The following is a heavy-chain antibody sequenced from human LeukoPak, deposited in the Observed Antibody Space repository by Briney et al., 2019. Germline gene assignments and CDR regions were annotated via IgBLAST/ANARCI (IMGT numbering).Heavy chain of an antibody. D-gene: IGHD2-15*01. V-gene: IGHV1-2*02. CDR2: INPNSGGT. Sequence: GASVKVSCKASGYTFTGYYMHWVRQPPGQGLEWMGWINPNSGGTNYAQKFQGRVTMTRDTSISTAYMELSRLRSDETAVYYCARQDIVVVVAATSNWFDPWGQGTLVTVSS. CDR3: ARQDIVVVVAATSNWFDP. J-gene: IGHJ5*02. CDR1: GYTFTGYY.